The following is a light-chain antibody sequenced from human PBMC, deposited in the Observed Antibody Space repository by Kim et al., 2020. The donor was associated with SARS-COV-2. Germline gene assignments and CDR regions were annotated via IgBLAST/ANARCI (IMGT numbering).Light chain of an antibody. V-gene: IGLV1-51*01. CDR1: SANIEDYD. J-gene: IGLJ1*01. Sequence: GQQGPVTCSGGSANIEDYDVTWRQQVLGTGPKLLIFDNDGRPSGIGDRFVGSKSGTSATLGFTGLQTGDEADYYCGTWDSNLSVYVFGTGTKVTVL. CDR2: DND. CDR3: GTWDSNLSVYV.